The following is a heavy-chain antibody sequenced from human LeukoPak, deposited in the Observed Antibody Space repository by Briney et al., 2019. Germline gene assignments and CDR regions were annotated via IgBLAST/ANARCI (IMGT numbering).Heavy chain of an antibody. CDR3: ARTLLATGGAFDI. J-gene: IGHJ3*02. Sequence: GESLKISCKGSGYTFTNYWIAWVRQMPGKGLEWMGIIHPGDSDTRYSPSFQGQVTISADKSMNTAYLQWSSLKASDTAMYYCARTLLATGGAFDIWGQGTMVTVSS. CDR2: IHPGDSDT. V-gene: IGHV5-51*01. D-gene: IGHD3-3*01. CDR1: GYTFTNYW.